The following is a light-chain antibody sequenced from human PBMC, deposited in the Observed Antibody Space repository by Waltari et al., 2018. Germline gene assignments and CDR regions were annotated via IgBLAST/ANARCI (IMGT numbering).Light chain of an antibody. CDR3: QTWDSSSYV. V-gene: IGLV3-1*01. CDR2: EDT. J-gene: IGLJ1*01. Sequence: SYELTQPPSVSVSPGQAVSIPCSGKKLGDKSVNWYQQKAGQSPVLVIYEDTKRPSGIPGRLSASNSGNTATLTISETQAMDEADYYCQTWDSSSYVFGTGTTVTVL. CDR1: KLGDKS.